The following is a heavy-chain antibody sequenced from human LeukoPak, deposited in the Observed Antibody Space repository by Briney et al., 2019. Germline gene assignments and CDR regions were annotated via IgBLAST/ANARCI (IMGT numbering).Heavy chain of an antibody. Sequence: ASVKVSCKASGYTFTGYYMHWVRQAPGQGLEWMGRINPNSGGTNYAQKFQGRVTMTRDTSISTAYMELSSLRSEDTAVYYCARDGGSGSDYGMDVWGQGTTVTVSS. CDR3: ARDGGSGSDYGMDV. V-gene: IGHV1-2*06. D-gene: IGHD3-10*01. J-gene: IGHJ6*02. CDR1: GYTFTGYY. CDR2: INPNSGGT.